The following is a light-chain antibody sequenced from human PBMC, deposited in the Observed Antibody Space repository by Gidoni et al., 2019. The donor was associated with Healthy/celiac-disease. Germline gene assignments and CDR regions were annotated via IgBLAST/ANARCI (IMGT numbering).Light chain of an antibody. J-gene: IGLJ3*02. CDR1: ALPKPY. CDR2: NDS. CDR3: QSADSSGTYQV. Sequence: SYELTQPPSVSVSPGQTARISCSGDALPKPYAYWYQQKPGQAPVLVIYNDSARPSGIPERFSGSSSGTTVTLTISGVQAEDEADYSCQSADSSGTYQVFGGGTKLTVL. V-gene: IGLV3-25*03.